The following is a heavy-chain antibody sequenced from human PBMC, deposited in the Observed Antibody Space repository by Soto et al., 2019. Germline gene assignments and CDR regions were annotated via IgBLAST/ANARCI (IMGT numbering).Heavy chain of an antibody. D-gene: IGHD1-26*01. V-gene: IGHV3-23*01. J-gene: IGHJ4*02. CDR3: PPVWELPDY. CDR1: GFTFSSYA. Sequence: SGGSLRLSCAASGFTFSSYAMSWVRQAPGKGLEWVSAISGSGGSTYYADSVKGRFTISRDNSKNTLYLQMNSLRAEDTAVYYCPPVWELPDYWGQGTLVTVSS. CDR2: ISGSGGST.